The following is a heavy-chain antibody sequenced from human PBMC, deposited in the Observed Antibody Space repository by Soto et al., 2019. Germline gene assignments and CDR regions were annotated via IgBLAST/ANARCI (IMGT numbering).Heavy chain of an antibody. CDR1: SGSISSSNW. Sequence: QVQLQESGPGLVKPSGTLSLTCAVSSGSISSSNWWSWVRQPPGKGLEWIGEIYHSGSTNYNPSLKSGVTISVDKSKNQFSLKLSSVTAADTAVYYCAGNLRRAGTIGEVWFDPWGQGTLVTVSS. CDR3: AGNLRRAGTIGEVWFDP. D-gene: IGHD3-10*01. V-gene: IGHV4-4*02. J-gene: IGHJ5*02. CDR2: IYHSGST.